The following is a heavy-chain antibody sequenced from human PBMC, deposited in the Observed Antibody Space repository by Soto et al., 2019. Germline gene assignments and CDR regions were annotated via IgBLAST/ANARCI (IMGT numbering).Heavy chain of an antibody. CDR3: AVGIASGYEWTFDY. V-gene: IGHV3-30*03. D-gene: IGHD5-12*01. J-gene: IGHJ4*02. CDR2: ISYDGSNK. CDR1: GFTFSSYG. Sequence: QVQLVESGGGVVQPGRSLRLSCAASGFTFSSYGMHWVRQAPGKGLAWVAVISYDGSNKYYADSVKGRFTISRDNSKNTLYLQMNSLRAEDTAVYYCAVGIASGYEWTFDYWGQGTLVTVSS.